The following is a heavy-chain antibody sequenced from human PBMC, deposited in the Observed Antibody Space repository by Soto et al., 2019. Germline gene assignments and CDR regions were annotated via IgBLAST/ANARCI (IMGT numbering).Heavy chain of an antibody. Sequence: GGSLRLSCVASGITFTNYWINWVRQAPGKGLVWVSRINSDGSSTTYADSVKGRFTISRDNAKNTLYLQMSSLRAEDTAVYYCARSYYGNSGYLGYWGQGTLVTVSS. V-gene: IGHV3-74*01. CDR2: INSDGSST. CDR1: GITFTNYW. D-gene: IGHD5-12*01. J-gene: IGHJ4*02. CDR3: ARSYYGNSGYLGY.